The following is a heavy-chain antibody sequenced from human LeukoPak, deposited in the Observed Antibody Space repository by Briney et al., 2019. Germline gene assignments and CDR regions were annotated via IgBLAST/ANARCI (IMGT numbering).Heavy chain of an antibody. D-gene: IGHD3-10*01. CDR3: ARDIEVTMVRGVTFDY. V-gene: IGHV3-74*01. J-gene: IGHJ4*02. Sequence: GGSLRLSCAASGFTISSYWMHWVRQAPGKGLVWVSRINSDGSSTSYADSVKGRFTISRDNAKNTLYLQMNSLRAEDTAVYYCARDIEVTMVRGVTFDYWGQGTLVTVSS. CDR2: INSDGSST. CDR1: GFTISSYW.